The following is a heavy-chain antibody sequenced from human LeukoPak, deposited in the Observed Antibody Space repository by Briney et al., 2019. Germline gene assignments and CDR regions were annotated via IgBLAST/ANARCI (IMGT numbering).Heavy chain of an antibody. Sequence: ASVKVSCKASGYTFTGYYMHWVRQAPGQGLEWMGWINPNSGGTNYAQKFKGRVTMTRNTSISTAYMELSRLRSDDTAVYSCARGVGIRDFDYWGQGPLVTVSS. CDR2: INPNSGGT. V-gene: IGHV1-2*02. D-gene: IGHD2-21*01. CDR1: GYTFTGYY. J-gene: IGHJ4*02. CDR3: ARGVGIRDFDY.